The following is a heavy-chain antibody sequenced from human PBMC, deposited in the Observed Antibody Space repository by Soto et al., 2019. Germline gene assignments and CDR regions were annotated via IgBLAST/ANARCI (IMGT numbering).Heavy chain of an antibody. CDR1: GDCISRWS. CDR2: IHYSGST. V-gene: IGHV4-59*01. Sequence: LQILSLTRRVSGDCISRWSRCWIRQPPGKGLEWIGYIHYSGSTDYNPSLKSRVTISVDTSKNEFSLNLSFVTAADTAVYYCARGGWSNDYWGQGTLVTVSS. CDR3: ARGGWSNDY. J-gene: IGHJ4*02.